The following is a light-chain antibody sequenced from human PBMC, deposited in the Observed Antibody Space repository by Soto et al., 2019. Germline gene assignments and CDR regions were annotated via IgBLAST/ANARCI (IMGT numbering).Light chain of an antibody. CDR3: QQTYSTPFT. CDR1: QSINKY. Sequence: DIQMTQSPSSLSASVGDRVTITCRASQSINKYINWYQQKPGKAPNLLINGASSLQSGVPSRFSGSGSGTDFTLTISNLQPEDVATYYCQQTYSTPFTFGPGTKVDIK. J-gene: IGKJ3*01. CDR2: GAS. V-gene: IGKV1-39*01.